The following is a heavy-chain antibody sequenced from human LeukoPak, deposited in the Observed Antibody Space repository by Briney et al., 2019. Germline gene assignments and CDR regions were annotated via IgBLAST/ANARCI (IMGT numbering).Heavy chain of an antibody. D-gene: IGHD6-19*01. CDR2: VNLQGST. V-gene: IGHV4-4*02. CDR3: AMSSEYIGSSKEWLPTGGVFDY. J-gene: IGHJ4*02. CDR1: GGSISNTNW. Sequence: SGTLSLTCGVSGGSISNTNWWTWVRQPPGKGLEWIGEVNLQGSTNYNPSLKSRVAISVDKSENHISLKLTSVTAADTAVYYCAMSSEYIGSSKEWLPTGGVFDYWGQGTLVTVSS.